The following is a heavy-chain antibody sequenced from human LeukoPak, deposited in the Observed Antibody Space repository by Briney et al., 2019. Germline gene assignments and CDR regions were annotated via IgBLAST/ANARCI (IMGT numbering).Heavy chain of an antibody. J-gene: IGHJ3*02. CDR1: GFTVSSSY. CDR3: ARGGVVYPDSFDI. CDR2: IFSVGGN. Sequence: GGSRRLSCAASGFTVSSSYMNWVRQAPGKGLEWVSLIFSVGGNYYADSVKGRFTISSDNSKNTLFLQMNSLRAEDTAVHYCARGGVVYPDSFDIWGRGTMVTVSS. V-gene: IGHV3-66*01. D-gene: IGHD2-15*01.